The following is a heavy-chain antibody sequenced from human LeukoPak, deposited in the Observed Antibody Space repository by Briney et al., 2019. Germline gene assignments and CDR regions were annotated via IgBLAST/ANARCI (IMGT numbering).Heavy chain of an antibody. D-gene: IGHD5-24*01. CDR1: GGSISSSSYY. CDR2: IYYSGST. J-gene: IGHJ4*02. Sequence: PSETLSLTCTVSGGSISSSSYYWGWIRQPPGKGLEWIGSIYYSGSTYYNPSLKSRVTISVDTSKNQFSLKLSSVTAADTAVYYCARQKMANGGYFDYWGQGTLVTVSS. V-gene: IGHV4-39*01. CDR3: ARQKMANGGYFDY.